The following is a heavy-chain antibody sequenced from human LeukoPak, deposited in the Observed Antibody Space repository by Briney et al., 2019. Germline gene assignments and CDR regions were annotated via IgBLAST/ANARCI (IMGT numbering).Heavy chain of an antibody. CDR1: GYTFSSYV. CDR2: INNEGTGT. D-gene: IGHD6-13*01. CDR3: ARGSSSWRNAFDI. V-gene: IGHV3-74*01. J-gene: IGHJ3*02. Sequence: GGSLRLSCAACGYTFSSYVMHWVRQAPGKGLVWVSRINNEGTGTSYADSVKGRFTISTDNAKNTLDLQMNSLRAEDTAVYYCARGSSSWRNAFDIWGQGTMVTVSS.